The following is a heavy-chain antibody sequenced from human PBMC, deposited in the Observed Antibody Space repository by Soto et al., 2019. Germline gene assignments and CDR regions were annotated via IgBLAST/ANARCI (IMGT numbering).Heavy chain of an antibody. Sequence: PSETLSLTCAVSGYSISSGYYWGWIRQPPGKGLERIGSIYHSGSTYYNPSLKSRVTISVDTSKNPFSLKLSSVTAADTAVYYCARTNNWNFGFSYFDYWGQGXLVTVYS. D-gene: IGHD1-7*01. CDR1: GYSISSGYY. CDR2: IYHSGST. CDR3: ARTNNWNFGFSYFDY. J-gene: IGHJ4*02. V-gene: IGHV4-38-2*01.